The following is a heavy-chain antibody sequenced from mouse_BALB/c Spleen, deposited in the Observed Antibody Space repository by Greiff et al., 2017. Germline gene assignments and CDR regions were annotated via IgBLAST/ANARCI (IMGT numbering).Heavy chain of an antibody. Sequence: VQGVESGAELARPGASVKLSCKASGYTFTSYWMQWVKQRPGQGLEWIGAIYPGDGDTRYTQKFKGKATLTADKSSSTAYMQLSSLASEDSAVYYCARNYYGSSFDYWGQGTTLTVSS. V-gene: IGHV1-87*01. J-gene: IGHJ2*01. CDR3: ARNYYGSSFDY. CDR1: GYTFTSYW. D-gene: IGHD1-1*01. CDR2: IYPGDGDT.